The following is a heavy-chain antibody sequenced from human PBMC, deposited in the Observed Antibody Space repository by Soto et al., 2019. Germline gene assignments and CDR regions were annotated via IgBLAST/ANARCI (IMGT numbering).Heavy chain of an antibody. V-gene: IGHV3-66*01. CDR3: ARESGDAFDI. CDR1: GFTVSSNY. CDR2: IYSAYNT. J-gene: IGHJ3*02. Sequence: EVQVVESGGGLVQPGGSLRLSCAASGFTVSSNYMSWVRQAPGRGLEWVSVIYSAYNTYYADSVKGRFTISRDNPKNALYLQMYCLRAEDTAGYYCARESGDAFDIWGHGTMVTVSS. D-gene: IGHD3-10*01.